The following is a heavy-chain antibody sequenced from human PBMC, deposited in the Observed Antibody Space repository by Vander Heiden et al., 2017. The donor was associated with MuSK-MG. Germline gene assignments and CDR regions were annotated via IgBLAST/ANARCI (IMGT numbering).Heavy chain of an antibody. J-gene: IGHJ4*02. V-gene: IGHV4-59*08. D-gene: IGHD6-25*01. CDR1: GGSISSYY. CDR2: IYYSGST. Sequence: QVQLQESGPGLVKPSETLSLTCTVSGGSISSYYWSWIRQPPGKGLEWIGYIYYSGSTNDNPSLKSRVTISVDTSKNQFSLKLRSVTAADTAVYDCARLLAGYFDYWGQGTLVTVSS. CDR3: ARLLAGYFDY.